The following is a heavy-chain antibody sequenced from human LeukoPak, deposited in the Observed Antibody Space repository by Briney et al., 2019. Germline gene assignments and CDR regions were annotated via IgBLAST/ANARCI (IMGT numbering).Heavy chain of an antibody. CDR3: ATWGLGYCSSTSCYSFDY. CDR1: GFTFSDYY. CDR2: ISSSGSTI. J-gene: IGHJ4*02. Sequence: KPGRSLRLSCAASGFTFSDYYMSWIRQAPGKGLEGVSYISSSGSTIYYADSVKGRFTISRDNAKNSLYLQMNSLRAEDTAVYYCATWGLGYCSSTSCYSFDYWGQGTLVTVSS. V-gene: IGHV3-11*04. D-gene: IGHD2-2*01.